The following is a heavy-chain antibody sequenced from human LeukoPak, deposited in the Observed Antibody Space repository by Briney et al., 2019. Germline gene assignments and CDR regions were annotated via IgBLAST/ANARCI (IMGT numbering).Heavy chain of an antibody. V-gene: IGHV3-23*01. D-gene: IGHD4-11*01. CDR3: AKDSNYDYFDY. CDR1: GFTFSSYA. CDR2: ISGSGGST. Sequence: GGSLRLCCAASGFTFSSYAMRWVRQAPGKGLEWVSAISGSGGSTYYADSVKGRFTISRDNSKNTLYLQMNSLRAEDTAVYYCAKDSNYDYFDYWGQGTLVTVSS. J-gene: IGHJ4*02.